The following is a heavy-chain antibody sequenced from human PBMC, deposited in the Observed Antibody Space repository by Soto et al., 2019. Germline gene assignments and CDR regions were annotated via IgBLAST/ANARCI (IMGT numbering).Heavy chain of an antibody. J-gene: IGHJ6*02. D-gene: IGHD3-22*01. CDR1: GYSFTSYW. CDR2: IYPGDSDT. Sequence: TGESLKISCKGSGYSFTSYWIGWVRQMPGKGLEWMGIIYPGDSDTRYSPSFQGQVTISADKSISTAYLQWSSLKASDTAMYYCARRGQEYYDSSGWNGMDGWGQGNTVTVSS. V-gene: IGHV5-51*01. CDR3: ARRGQEYYDSSGWNGMDG.